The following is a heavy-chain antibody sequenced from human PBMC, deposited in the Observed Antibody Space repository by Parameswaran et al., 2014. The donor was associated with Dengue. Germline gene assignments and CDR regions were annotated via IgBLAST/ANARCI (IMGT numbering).Heavy chain of an antibody. V-gene: IGHV4-34*01. J-gene: IGHJ3*02. CDR2: INHSGST. CDR3: ARGGGGRYCSSTSCYHDAFDI. D-gene: IGHD2-2*01. Sequence: VRQMPGKGLEWIGEINHSGSTNYNPSLKSRVTISVDTSKNQFSLKLSSVTAADTAVYYCARGGGGRYCSSTSCYHDAFDIWGQGTMVTVSS.